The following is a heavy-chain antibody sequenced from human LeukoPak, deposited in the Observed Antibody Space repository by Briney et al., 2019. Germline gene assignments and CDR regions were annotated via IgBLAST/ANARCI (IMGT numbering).Heavy chain of an antibody. Sequence: GGSLRLSCTVSGFTLSSYEMSWIRQAPGKGLEWVSSIDYSGGSSYYADSVKGRFTISRDNSKNTLYLQMNSLRAEDTAVYYCAREGGSSSWYGFDYWGQGTLVTVSS. CDR2: IDYSGGSS. D-gene: IGHD6-13*01. V-gene: IGHV3-23*01. CDR3: AREGGSSSWYGFDY. CDR1: GFTLSSYE. J-gene: IGHJ4*02.